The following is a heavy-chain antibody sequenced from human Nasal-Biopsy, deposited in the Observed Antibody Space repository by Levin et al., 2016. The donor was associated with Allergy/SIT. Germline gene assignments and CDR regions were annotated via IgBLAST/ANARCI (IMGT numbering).Heavy chain of an antibody. V-gene: IGHV4-61*09. J-gene: IGHJ4*02. Sequence: SETLSLTCTVSGGSIISSAYYWNWIRQPAGKGPEWIGHIFNTGTTTYNPSLKSRFTISKDTARNQISLEVTSVTAADTAVYYCARLRRNYYGSQSRHREGSHYFDYWGQGTLVTVSS. CDR2: IFNTGTT. CDR3: ARLRRNYYGSQSRHREGSHYFDY. D-gene: IGHD3-10*01. CDR1: GGSIISSAYY.